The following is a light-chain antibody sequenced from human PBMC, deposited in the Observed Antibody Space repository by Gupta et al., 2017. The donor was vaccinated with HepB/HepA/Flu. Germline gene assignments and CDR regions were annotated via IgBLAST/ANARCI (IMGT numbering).Light chain of an antibody. CDR2: GAS. CDR3: QQDGSTPLT. V-gene: IGKV3-20*01. J-gene: IGKJ4*01. Sequence: EIVLTQSPGTLSLSPGERATLSCRASQSVSSSNLAWYQQKPGQAPRLLIYGASSRATGIPDRFSGSGSGTDFTLTISRLEPEDFAVYYCQQDGSTPLTFGGGTKVEIK. CDR1: QSVSSSN.